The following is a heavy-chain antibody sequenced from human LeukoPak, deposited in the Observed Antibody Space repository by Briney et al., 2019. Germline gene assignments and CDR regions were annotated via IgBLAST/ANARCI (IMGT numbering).Heavy chain of an antibody. CDR2: IKQDVSEK. CDR1: GFTFSSYW. CDR3: ARDQRGWELLSRLRQFYWYFDL. Sequence: GGSLRLSCAASGFTFSSYWMSWVRQAPGKGLECVANIKQDVSEKYYVDSVKGRFTISRDNAKNSLYLQMNSLRAEDTAVYYCARDQRGWELLSRLRQFYWYFDLWGRGTLVTVSS. J-gene: IGHJ2*01. D-gene: IGHD1-26*01. V-gene: IGHV3-7*01.